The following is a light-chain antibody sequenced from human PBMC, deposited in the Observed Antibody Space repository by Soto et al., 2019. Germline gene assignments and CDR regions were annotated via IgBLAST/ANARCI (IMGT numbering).Light chain of an antibody. CDR1: LGISIN. V-gene: IGKV3-15*01. CDR3: QQYNKWPQT. CDR2: GAP. J-gene: IGKJ1*01. Sequence: IVVSQSPAVLSVSRGESVTLSCRASLGISINLAWYQQRPGQAPRLLIYGAPTRATGVPARFSGSGSGTDFTLTISSLQSEDLAVYHCQQYNKWPQTFGQGTKVDIK.